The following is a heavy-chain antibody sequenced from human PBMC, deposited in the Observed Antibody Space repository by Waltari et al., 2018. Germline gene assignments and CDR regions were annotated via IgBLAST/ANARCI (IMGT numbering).Heavy chain of an antibody. CDR1: GGSISSYY. CDR2: IYYSGST. J-gene: IGHJ6*03. V-gene: IGHV4-59*01. CDR3: ARGSSGFYYMDV. Sequence: QVQLQESGPGLVKPSETLSLTCTVSGGSISSYYWSWIRQPPGKGLEWIGYIYYSGSTNYSPALKSRVTISVDTSKNQFSLKLSSVTAADTAVYYCARGSSGFYYMDVWGKGTTVTVSS. D-gene: IGHD6-19*01.